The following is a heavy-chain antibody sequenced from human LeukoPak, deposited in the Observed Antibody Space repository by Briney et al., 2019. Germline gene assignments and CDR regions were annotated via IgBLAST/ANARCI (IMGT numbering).Heavy chain of an antibody. CDR2: MNPNSGNT. D-gene: IGHD3-22*01. V-gene: IGHV1-8*01. CDR1: GYTFTSYD. CDR3: ARGGDDSSGYYYGGDDY. J-gene: IGHJ4*02. Sequence: ASVKVSRKASGYTFTSYDINWVRQAAGQGLEWMGWMNPNSGNTGYAQKFQGRVTMTRNTSISTAYMELSSLRSEDTAVYYCARGGDDSSGYYYGGDDYWGQGTLVTVSS.